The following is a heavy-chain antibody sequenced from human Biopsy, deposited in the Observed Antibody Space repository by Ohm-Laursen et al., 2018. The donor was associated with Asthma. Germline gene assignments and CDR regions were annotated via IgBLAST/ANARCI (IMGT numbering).Heavy chain of an antibody. CDR2: IYYSGST. CDR1: GGSINIGDYY. J-gene: IGHJ5*02. Sequence: SETLSLTCTVSGGSINIGDYYWSWIRQHPVKGLEWIGHIYYSGSTYYNPSLKSRVSISLDTSKNQSSLSLTSVTAADTAVYYCARTTYGHDGFDPWGRGTLVTVSS. V-gene: IGHV4-31*03. D-gene: IGHD4-17*01. CDR3: ARTTYGHDGFDP.